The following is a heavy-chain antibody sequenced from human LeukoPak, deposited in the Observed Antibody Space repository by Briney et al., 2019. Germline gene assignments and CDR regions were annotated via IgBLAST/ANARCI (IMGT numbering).Heavy chain of an antibody. CDR1: GFTFSSYG. Sequence: PGGSLRLSCAASGFTFSSYGMHWVRQAPGKGLEWVAVISYDGSNKYYADSVKGRFTISRDNSKNTLYLQVNSLRAEDTAVYYCAKDKHYGSGRSNRIHGMDVWGQGTTVTVSS. CDR3: AKDKHYGSGRSNRIHGMDV. J-gene: IGHJ6*02. CDR2: ISYDGSNK. D-gene: IGHD3-10*01. V-gene: IGHV3-30*18.